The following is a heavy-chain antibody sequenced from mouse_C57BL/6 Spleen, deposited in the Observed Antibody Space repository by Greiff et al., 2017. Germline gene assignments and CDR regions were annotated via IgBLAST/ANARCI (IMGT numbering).Heavy chain of an antibody. V-gene: IGHV2-6-1*01. CDR1: GFSLTSYG. Sequence: VKLEESGPGLVAPSQSLSITCTVSGFSLTSYGVHWVRQPPGKGLEWLVVIWSDGSTTYNSDLNSSLSISKDNSKSQVFLKMNSLQTDDTAMYYCARQFFYDGYYGGCYAMDYWGQGTSVTVSA. D-gene: IGHD2-3*01. J-gene: IGHJ4*01. CDR3: ARQFFYDGYYGGCYAMDY. CDR2: IWSDGST.